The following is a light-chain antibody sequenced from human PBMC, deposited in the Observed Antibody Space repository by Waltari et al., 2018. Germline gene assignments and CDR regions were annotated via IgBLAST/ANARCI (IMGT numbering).Light chain of an antibody. CDR1: ENINVY. CDR3: QQSYSAPFT. V-gene: IGKV1-39*01. Sequence: DIQMTQSPSSLSASVGDRVTITCRASENINVYLNWYQQKPGRAPKLLMYAASTLQTGVPSRFSGGGSGTDFPLTISSLQPGDFATYYCQQSYSAPFTFGPGTKVEIK. J-gene: IGKJ3*01. CDR2: AAS.